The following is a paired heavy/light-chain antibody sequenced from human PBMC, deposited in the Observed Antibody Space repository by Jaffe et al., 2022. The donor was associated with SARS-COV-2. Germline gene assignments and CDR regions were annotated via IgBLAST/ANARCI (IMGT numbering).Light chain of an antibody. CDR1: QSVSSY. CDR2: DAS. Sequence: EIVLTQSPATLSLSPGERATLSCRASQSVSSYLAWYQQKPGQAPRLLIYDASNRATGIPARFSGSGSGTDFTLTISSLEPEDFAVYYCQQRSNRYTFGGGTKVEIK. J-gene: IGKJ4*01. V-gene: IGKV3-11*01. CDR3: QQRSNRYT.
Heavy chain of an antibody. CDR2: ISGDGGST. V-gene: IGHV3-43*02. J-gene: IGHJ4*02. Sequence: EVQLVESGGGVVQPGGSLRLSCAASGFTFDDYAMHWVRQAPGKGLEWVSLISGDGGSTYYADSVKGRFTISRDNSKNSLYLQMNSLRTEDTALYYCAKDIEGGEITMIVPYYFDYWGQGTLVTVSS. D-gene: IGHD3-22*01. CDR1: GFTFDDYA. CDR3: AKDIEGGEITMIVPYYFDY.